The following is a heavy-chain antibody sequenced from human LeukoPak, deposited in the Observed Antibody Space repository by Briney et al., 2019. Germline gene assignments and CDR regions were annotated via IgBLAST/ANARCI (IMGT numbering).Heavy chain of an antibody. J-gene: IGHJ4*02. CDR2: ISGSGGST. D-gene: IGHD6-19*01. V-gene: IGHV3-23*01. CDR3: AKDSSGWYGGFDY. CDR1: GFTFSSYA. Sequence: GGSLRLSCAASGFTFSSYAMSWVRQAPGKGLEWVSAISGSGGSTYYADSVKGRFTISRDISKNTLYLQMNSLRAEDTAVYYCAKDSSGWYGGFDYWGQGTLVTVSS.